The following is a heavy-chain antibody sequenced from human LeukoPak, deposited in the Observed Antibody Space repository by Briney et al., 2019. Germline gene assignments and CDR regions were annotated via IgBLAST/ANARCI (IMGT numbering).Heavy chain of an antibody. CDR1: GFTFSSYA. J-gene: IGHJ4*02. D-gene: IGHD6-13*01. CDR3: AKDFFGSGSSWYNYFDY. CDR2: ISGSGGST. V-gene: IGHV3-23*01. Sequence: PGGSLRLSCAASGFTFSSYAMSWVRQAPGKGLEWVSAISGSGGSTYYADSVKGRFTISRDNSKNTLYLQMNSLRAEDTAVYYCAKDFFGSGSSWYNYFDYWGQGTLVTVSS.